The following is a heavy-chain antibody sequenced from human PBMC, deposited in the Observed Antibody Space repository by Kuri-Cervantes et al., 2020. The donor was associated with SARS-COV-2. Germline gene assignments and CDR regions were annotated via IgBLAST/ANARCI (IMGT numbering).Heavy chain of an antibody. J-gene: IGHJ4*02. CDR2: IYYSGRT. V-gene: IGHV4-34*01. Sequence: ESLKIPCAVYGGSFSGYYWGWIRQPPGKGLEWIGCIYYSGRTYYNPSLKSRVTISVDTSKNQFSLKLSSVTAADTAVYYCASQYCSGGSCPIDYWGQGTLVTVSS. CDR3: ASQYCSGGSCPIDY. CDR1: GGSFSGYY. D-gene: IGHD2-15*01.